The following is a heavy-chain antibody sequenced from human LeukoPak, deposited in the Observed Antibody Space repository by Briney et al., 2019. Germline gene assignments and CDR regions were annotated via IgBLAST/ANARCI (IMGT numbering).Heavy chain of an antibody. CDR2: ISSSSSYI. D-gene: IGHD2-8*01. CDR3: ARAPGVRYYYYMDV. Sequence: GGSLRLSCAASRFTFSSYSMNWVRQAPGKGLEWVSSISSSSSYIYYADSVKGRFTISRDNAKNSLYLQMNSLRAEDTALYYCARAPGVRYYYYMDVWGKGTTVTVSS. J-gene: IGHJ6*03. CDR1: RFTFSSYS. V-gene: IGHV3-21*04.